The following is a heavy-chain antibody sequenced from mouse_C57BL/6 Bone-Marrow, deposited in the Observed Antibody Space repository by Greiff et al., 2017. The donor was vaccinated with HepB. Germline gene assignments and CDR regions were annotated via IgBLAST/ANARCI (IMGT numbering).Heavy chain of an antibody. J-gene: IGHJ3*01. D-gene: IGHD2-2*01. CDR1: GYSITSGYY. V-gene: IGHV3-6*01. CDR2: ISYDGSN. CDR3: ARNGLAWFAY. Sequence: EVKLMESGPGLVKPSQSLSLTCSVTGYSITSGYYWNWIRQFPGNKLEWMGYISYDGSNNYNPSLKNRISITRDTSKNQFFLKLNSVTTEDTATYYWARNGLAWFAYWGQGTLVTVSA.